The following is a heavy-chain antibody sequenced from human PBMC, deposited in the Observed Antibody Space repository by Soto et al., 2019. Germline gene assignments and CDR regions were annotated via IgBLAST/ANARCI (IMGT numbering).Heavy chain of an antibody. Sequence: EVQLVESGGGLVKPGGSLRLSCAASGFTFSSYSMNWVRQAPGKGLEWVSSISSSSSYIYYADSVNGRFTISRDNAKNSLYLQMNSLRAEDTAVYYCARAQSVRSSSSAWGQGTLVTVSS. CDR2: ISSSSSYI. V-gene: IGHV3-21*01. J-gene: IGHJ5*02. D-gene: IGHD6-6*01. CDR1: GFTFSSYS. CDR3: ARAQSVRSSSSA.